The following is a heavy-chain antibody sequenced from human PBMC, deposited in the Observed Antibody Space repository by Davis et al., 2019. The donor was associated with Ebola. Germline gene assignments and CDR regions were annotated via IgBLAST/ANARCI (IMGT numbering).Heavy chain of an antibody. J-gene: IGHJ2*01. V-gene: IGHV3-30*18. Sequence: PGGSLRLSCAASGFTFSSYGMHWVRQAPGKGLEWVAVISYDGSNKYYADSVKGRFTISRDNSKNTLYLQMNSLRAEDTAVYYCAKDSIVATIDPNWYFDLWGRGTLVTVSS. CDR1: GFTFSSYG. CDR3: AKDSIVATIDPNWYFDL. CDR2: ISYDGSNK. D-gene: IGHD5-12*01.